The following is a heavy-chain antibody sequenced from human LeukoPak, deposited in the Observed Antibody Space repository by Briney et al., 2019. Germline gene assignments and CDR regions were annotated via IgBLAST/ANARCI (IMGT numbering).Heavy chain of an antibody. CDR2: IYYTGST. V-gene: IGHV4-30-4*01. CDR1: GASISSPDYY. CDR3: ARMQQLVLGYYYYGMDV. J-gene: IGHJ6*02. Sequence: SETLSLTCSVSGASISSPDYYWSWIRQHPGKGVEWIGYIYYTGSTSYNPSLKSRVTISMDASKKQFSLNLRSVTAADTAVYYCARMQQLVLGYYYYGMDVWGQGTTVTVSS. D-gene: IGHD6-13*01.